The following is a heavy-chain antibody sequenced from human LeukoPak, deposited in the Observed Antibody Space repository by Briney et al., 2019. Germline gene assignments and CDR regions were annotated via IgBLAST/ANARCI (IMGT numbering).Heavy chain of an antibody. J-gene: IGHJ4*02. Sequence: PSQTLSLTCAVSGGSISSGGYSWSWIRQPPGKGLEWIGYIYHGGSTYYNPSLKSRVTISLDTSKNQFSLKLSSVTAADTAVYYCARAHNSGPDYWGQGTLVTVSS. D-gene: IGHD5-12*01. CDR2: IYHGGST. CDR1: GGSISSGGYS. CDR3: ARAHNSGPDY. V-gene: IGHV4-30-2*05.